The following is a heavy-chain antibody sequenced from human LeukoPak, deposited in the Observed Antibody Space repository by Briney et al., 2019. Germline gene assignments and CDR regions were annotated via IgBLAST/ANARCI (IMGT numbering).Heavy chain of an antibody. CDR1: GFTFTSYS. V-gene: IGHV3-21*01. Sequence: PGGSPRLSCAASGFTFTSYSMNWVRQAPGKGLEWVSSITSSSRYIYYADSVKGRFTISRDNAKNSLYLQMNSLRAEDTAVYYCARDPGYCSSTSCYSYYFDCWGQGTLVTVSS. D-gene: IGHD2-2*01. CDR2: ITSSSRYI. J-gene: IGHJ4*02. CDR3: ARDPGYCSSTSCYSYYFDC.